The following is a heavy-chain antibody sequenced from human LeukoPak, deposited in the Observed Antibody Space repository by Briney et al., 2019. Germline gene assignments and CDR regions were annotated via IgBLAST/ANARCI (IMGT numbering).Heavy chain of an antibody. CDR3: ARDSGGSGDYYFDY. Sequence: GASVKVSCKASGYTFTSYDINWVRQATGQGLEWMGWINPNSGGTNYAQKFQGRVTMTRDTSISTAYMELSRLRSDDTAVYYCARDSGGSGDYYFDYWGQGTLVTVSS. CDR1: GYTFTSYD. CDR2: INPNSGGT. V-gene: IGHV1-2*02. J-gene: IGHJ4*02. D-gene: IGHD4-17*01.